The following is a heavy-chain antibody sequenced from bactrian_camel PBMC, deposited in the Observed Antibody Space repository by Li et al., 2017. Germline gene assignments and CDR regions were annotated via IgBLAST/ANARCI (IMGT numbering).Heavy chain of an antibody. D-gene: IGHD5*01. Sequence: QVQLVESGGGLVQPGGSLRLSCEASGFTFSSYWMYWARQAPGKGLERVSGINSGADSTYYADSVKGRFTISRDNAKNTLYLQMNSLKPEDTAMYYCAADSVGRCRARGWVERPTVAAYDYWGQGTQVTVS. CDR1: GFTFSSYW. CDR2: INSGADST. J-gene: IGHJ4*01. V-gene: IGHV3S1*01. CDR3: AADSVGRCRARGWVERPTVAAYDY.